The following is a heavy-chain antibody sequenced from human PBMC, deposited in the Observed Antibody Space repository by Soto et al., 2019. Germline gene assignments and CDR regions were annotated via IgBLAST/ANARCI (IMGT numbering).Heavy chain of an antibody. D-gene: IGHD3-10*01. CDR3: AKSGGPKYYYYGMDV. J-gene: IGHJ6*02. V-gene: IGHV4-4*02. CDR2: IYHSGST. Sequence: SETLSLTCAVSSGSISSSNWWSWVRQPPGKGLEWIGEIYHSGSTNYNPSLKSRVTISVDKSKNQFSLKLSSVTAADTAVYYCAKSGGPKYYYYGMDVWGQGTTVTVSS. CDR1: SGSISSSNW.